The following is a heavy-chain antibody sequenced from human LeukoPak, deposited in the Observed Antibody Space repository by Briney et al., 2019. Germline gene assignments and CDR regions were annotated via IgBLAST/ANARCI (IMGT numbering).Heavy chain of an antibody. CDR3: AKGRFIAVAGPFDY. Sequence: GGSLRLSCAASGFTFDDYAMHWVRQAPGKGLEWVSGISWNSGSIGYADSVKGRFTISRDNAKNSLYLRMNSLRAEDMALYYCAKGRFIAVAGPFDYWGQGTLVTVSS. D-gene: IGHD6-19*01. V-gene: IGHV3-9*03. CDR1: GFTFDDYA. J-gene: IGHJ4*02. CDR2: ISWNSGSI.